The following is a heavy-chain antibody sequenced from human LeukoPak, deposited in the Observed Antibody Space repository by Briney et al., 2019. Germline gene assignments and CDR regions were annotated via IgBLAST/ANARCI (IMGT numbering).Heavy chain of an antibody. CDR3: VRVRDGYNDAYDI. CDR1: GYSFTGYY. J-gene: IGHJ3*02. V-gene: IGHV1-2*02. Sequence: ASVKVSCKASGYSFTGYYMHWVRQAPGQGLEWMGWINPYSGGTNYAQKFQGRVTMTRDTSISTAYMELSRLRSDDTAVYYCVRVRDGYNDAYDIWGQGTMVTVHS. CDR2: INPYSGGT. D-gene: IGHD5-24*01.